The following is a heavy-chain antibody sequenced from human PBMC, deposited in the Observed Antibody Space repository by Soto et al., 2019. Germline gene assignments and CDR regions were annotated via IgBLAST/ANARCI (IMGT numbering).Heavy chain of an antibody. CDR3: ARGYDFWSGYYPNFDY. CDR1: GYTFTSYG. V-gene: IGHV1-18*01. J-gene: IGHJ4*02. D-gene: IGHD3-3*01. CDR2: ISASNGDT. Sequence: QVQLVQSGVEVKKPGASVKVSCKASGYTFTSYGFSWVRQAPGQGLEWMGWISASNGDTNYAQKFQGRVAMTTDPSTSTAYMELRSLRSDDTAVYYCARGYDFWSGYYPNFDYWGQGTLVTVSS.